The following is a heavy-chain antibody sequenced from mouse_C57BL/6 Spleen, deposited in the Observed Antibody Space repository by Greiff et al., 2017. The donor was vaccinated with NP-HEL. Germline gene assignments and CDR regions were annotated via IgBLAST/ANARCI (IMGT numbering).Heavy chain of an antibody. V-gene: IGHV5-4*01. Sequence: EVHLVESGGGLVKPGGSLKLSCAASGFTFSSYAMSWVRQTPEKRLEWVATISDGGSYTYYPDNVKGRITISRDNAKNNLYLQMSHLKSEDTAMYYCARARMDYWGQGTSVTVSS. J-gene: IGHJ4*01. CDR1: GFTFSSYA. CDR3: ARARMDY. CDR2: ISDGGSYT.